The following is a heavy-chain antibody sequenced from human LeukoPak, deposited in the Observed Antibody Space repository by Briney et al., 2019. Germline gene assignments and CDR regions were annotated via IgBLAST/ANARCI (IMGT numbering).Heavy chain of an antibody. CDR1: GFTFRSYA. V-gene: IGHV3-23*01. CDR2: ISGSGGST. J-gene: IGHJ4*02. D-gene: IGHD4-17*01. CDR3: AKSPPSTTNYFNY. Sequence: PGGSLSLTCAASGFTFRSYAMSWVRQAPGKGLEWVSAISGSGGSTYYADSVKGRFTISRDNSKNTLYLQMNSLRAEDTAVYYCAKSPPSTTNYFNYWGQGTLVTVSS.